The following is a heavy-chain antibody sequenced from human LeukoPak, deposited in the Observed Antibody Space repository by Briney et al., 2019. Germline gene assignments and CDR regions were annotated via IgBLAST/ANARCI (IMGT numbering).Heavy chain of an antibody. Sequence: GGSLRLSCAASGFTFSAYWRSWVRQAPGKGLEWVANIKQDGSDKYYVDSVKGRFTISRDNAKNSVYLQMNSLRAEDTAVYYCARGYWGLAYWGQGTLVTVSS. D-gene: IGHD7-27*01. CDR3: ARGYWGLAY. V-gene: IGHV3-7*01. J-gene: IGHJ4*02. CDR2: IKQDGSDK. CDR1: GFTFSAYW.